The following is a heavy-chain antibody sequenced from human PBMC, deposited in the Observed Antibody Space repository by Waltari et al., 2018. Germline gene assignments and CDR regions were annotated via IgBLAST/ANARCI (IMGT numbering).Heavy chain of an antibody. V-gene: IGHV4-39*01. CDR2: IYYSGST. Sequence: QVQLQESGPGLVKPSVTLSLTCAVSGYSISRSNYYWGWIRQPPGKGLEWIGTIYYSGSTYYNPSLKSRVTISVDTSRNQFSLKLSSVTAADTAVYYCASSPNYYYYGMDVWGQGTTVTVSS. CDR3: ASSPNYYYYGMDV. J-gene: IGHJ6*02. CDR1: GYSISRSNYY.